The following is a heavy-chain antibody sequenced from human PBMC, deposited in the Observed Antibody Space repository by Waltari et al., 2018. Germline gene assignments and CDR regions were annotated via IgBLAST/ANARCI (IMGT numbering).Heavy chain of an antibody. CDR1: GGSISSSSYY. J-gene: IGHJ1*01. V-gene: IGHV4-39*01. Sequence: QLQLQESGPGLLKPSETLSVPCTVSGGSISSSSYYWGWIRQPPGKGLEWIGSIYYSGSTYYNPSLKSRVTISVDTSKNQFSLKLSSVTAADTAVYYCASHHVYQHWGQGTLVTVSS. CDR2: IYYSGST. CDR3: ASHHVYQH.